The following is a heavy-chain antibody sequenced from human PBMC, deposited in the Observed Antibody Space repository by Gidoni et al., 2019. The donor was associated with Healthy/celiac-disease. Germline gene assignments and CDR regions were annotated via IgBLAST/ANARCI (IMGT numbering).Heavy chain of an antibody. V-gene: IGHV1-46*03. CDR3: ASSGYSYGYYFDY. Sequence: QVQLVQSGAEVKKPGASVKVSCKASGYPFTSYYMHWVRQAPGQGLEWMGIINPSGGSTSYAQKFQGRVTMTRDTSTSTVYMELSSLRSEDTAVYYCASSGYSYGYYFDYWGQGTLVTVSS. CDR2: INPSGGST. J-gene: IGHJ4*02. CDR1: GYPFTSYY. D-gene: IGHD5-18*01.